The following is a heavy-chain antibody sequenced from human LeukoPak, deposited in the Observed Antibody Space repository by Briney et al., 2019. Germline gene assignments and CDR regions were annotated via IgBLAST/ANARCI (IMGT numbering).Heavy chain of an antibody. J-gene: IGHJ3*02. CDR1: GYTFTGYY. Sequence: ASVKVSCKASGYTFTGYYMHWVRQAPGQGLEWMGWINPNSGGTNYAQKFQGRVTMTRDASISTAYMELSRLRSDDTAVYYCARVKSGSSHDAFDIWGQGTMVTVSS. CDR3: ARVKSGSSHDAFDI. D-gene: IGHD1-26*01. V-gene: IGHV1-2*02. CDR2: INPNSGGT.